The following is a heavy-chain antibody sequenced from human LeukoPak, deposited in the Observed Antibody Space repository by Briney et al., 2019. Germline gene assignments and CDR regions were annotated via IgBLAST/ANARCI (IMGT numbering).Heavy chain of an antibody. CDR2: INHSGST. V-gene: IGHV4-34*01. D-gene: IGHD3-22*01. Sequence: SETLSLTCTVSGGSISSYYWSWIRQPPGKGLEWIGEINHSGSTNYNPSLKSRVTISVDTSKNQFSLKLSSVTAADTAVYYCARGDSSGYYPSGYYYYYYMDVWGKGTKVTISS. CDR3: ARGDSSGYYPSGYYYYYYMDV. J-gene: IGHJ6*03. CDR1: GGSISSYY.